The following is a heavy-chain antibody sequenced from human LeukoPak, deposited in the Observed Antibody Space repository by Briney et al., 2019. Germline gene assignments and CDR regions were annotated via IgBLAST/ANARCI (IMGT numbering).Heavy chain of an antibody. V-gene: IGHV4-31*03. CDR1: GGSISSGGYY. CDR2: IYYSGST. D-gene: IGHD6-13*01. CDR3: ARHAPRRMYSSSWRGLDY. J-gene: IGHJ4*02. Sequence: SQTLSLTCTVSGGSISSGGYYWSWIRQHPGKGLEWIGYIYYSGSTYYNPSLKSRVTISVDTSKNQFSLKLSSVTAADTAVYYCARHAPRRMYSSSWRGLDYWGQGTLVTVSS.